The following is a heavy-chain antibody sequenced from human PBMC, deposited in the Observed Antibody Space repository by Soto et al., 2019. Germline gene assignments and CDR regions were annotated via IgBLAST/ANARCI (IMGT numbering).Heavy chain of an antibody. CDR1: GFSFSTYA. V-gene: IGHV3-30-3*01. CDR2: ISDDGNTK. CDR3: ASSYFYDSGGYHPFDY. J-gene: IGHJ4*02. D-gene: IGHD3-22*01. Sequence: QVQLVESGGGVVQPGTSLRLSCAASGFSFSTYAMYWVRQAPGRGLEWVAVISDDGNTKYYADSVKGRFTISRDNSRNTLYLQIYSLRTEDAAVYYCASSYFYDSGGYHPFDYWGQGTLVTVSS.